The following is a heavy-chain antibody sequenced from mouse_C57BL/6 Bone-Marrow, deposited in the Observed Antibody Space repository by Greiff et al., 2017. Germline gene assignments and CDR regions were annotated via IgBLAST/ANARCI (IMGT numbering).Heavy chain of an antibody. Sequence: EVQLQQSGGGLVKPGGSLTLSCAASGFTFSDSGMHWVRLAPEQGLEWVEYISSGSSTIYYADTVKGRFTISRDKAKNTLFLQMSSLRSEDTAMYYCAVNPWFAYGGQGTLVTVSA. CDR1: GFTFSDSG. CDR2: ISSGSSTI. V-gene: IGHV5-17*01. J-gene: IGHJ3*01. CDR3: AVNPWFAY.